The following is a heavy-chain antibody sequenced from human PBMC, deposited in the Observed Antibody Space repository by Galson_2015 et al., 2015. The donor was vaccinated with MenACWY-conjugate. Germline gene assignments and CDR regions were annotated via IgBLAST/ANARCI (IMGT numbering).Heavy chain of an antibody. V-gene: IGHV3-15*07. J-gene: IGHJ6*03. Sequence: SLRLSRAASGFTFSNAWMNWVRQAPGKGLEWVGRIKSKTDGGTTDYAAPVKGRFTISRDDSKNTLYLQMNSLKTEDTAVYYCTEDYYYYYMDVWGKGTTVTVSS. CDR1: GFTFSNAW. CDR2: IKSKTDGGTT. CDR3: TEDYYYYYMDV.